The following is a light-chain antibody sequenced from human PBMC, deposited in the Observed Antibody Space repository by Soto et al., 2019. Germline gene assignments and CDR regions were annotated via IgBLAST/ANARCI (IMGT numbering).Light chain of an antibody. CDR1: QSVTSN. V-gene: IGKV3D-15*01. Sequence: EIVMTQSPATLSVSPGERATLSCRASQSVTSNLAWYQQKPGQAPRLLIYGASTRATGIPARFSGSGSGTEFTLTIRRVQREDVAVYYCQQYNNWPPITFGPGTKVDIK. CDR3: QQYNNWPPIT. J-gene: IGKJ3*01. CDR2: GAS.